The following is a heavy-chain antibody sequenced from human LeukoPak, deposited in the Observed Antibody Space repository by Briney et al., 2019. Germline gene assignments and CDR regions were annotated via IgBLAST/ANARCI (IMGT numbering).Heavy chain of an antibody. CDR2: IYYSGST. CDR1: GGSISSYY. D-gene: IGHD1-26*01. Sequence: KPSETLSFTCTVSGGSISSYYWSWIRQPPGKGLEWIGYIYYSGSTNYNPSLKSRVTISVDTSKNQFSLKLSSVTAADTAVYYCASYLSSGSLDYWGQGTLVTVSA. CDR3: ASYLSSGSLDY. J-gene: IGHJ4*02. V-gene: IGHV4-59*01.